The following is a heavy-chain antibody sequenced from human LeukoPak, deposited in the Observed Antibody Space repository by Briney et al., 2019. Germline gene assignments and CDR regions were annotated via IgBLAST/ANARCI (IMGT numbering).Heavy chain of an antibody. CDR2: ISSSGSYT. CDR3: ARGGDSSGWSFDY. CDR1: GFTFSSYS. Sequence: GGSLRLSCAASGFTFSSYSMNWVRQAPGKGLEWVSSISSSGSYTYYADSVTGRFTISKDSAKNSLYLQMNSLRAEDTAVYYCARGGDSSGWSFDYWGQGTLVTVSS. V-gene: IGHV3-21*01. D-gene: IGHD6-19*01. J-gene: IGHJ4*02.